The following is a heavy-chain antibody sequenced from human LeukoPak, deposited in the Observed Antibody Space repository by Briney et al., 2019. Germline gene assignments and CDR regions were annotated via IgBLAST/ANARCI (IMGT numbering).Heavy chain of an antibody. Sequence: GGSLRLSCAASGFTFGSYAMSWVRQAPGKGLEWVSAISGSGGSTYYADSVKGRFTISRDNSKNTLYLQMNSLRAEDTAVYYCAKGRRSDIVLMVYAILLEDGFDYWGQGTLVTVSS. D-gene: IGHD2-8*01. CDR1: GFTFGSYA. CDR2: ISGSGGST. V-gene: IGHV3-23*01. CDR3: AKGRRSDIVLMVYAILLEDGFDY. J-gene: IGHJ4*02.